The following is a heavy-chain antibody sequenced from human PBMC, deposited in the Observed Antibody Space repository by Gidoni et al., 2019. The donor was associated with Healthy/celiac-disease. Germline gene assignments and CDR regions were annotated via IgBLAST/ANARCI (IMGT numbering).Heavy chain of an antibody. J-gene: IGHJ3*02. Sequence: QVQLQESGPGLVKPSQTLSLTCTVSGGSIRSGGYYWSWIRQHPGKGLEWIGYIYYSGSTYYNPSLKSRVTISVDTSKNQFSLKLSSVTAADTAVYYCARDSLWSRSSGYSDAFDIWGQGTMVTVSS. D-gene: IGHD3-22*01. CDR2: IYYSGST. CDR1: GGSIRSGGYY. V-gene: IGHV4-31*03. CDR3: ARDSLWSRSSGYSDAFDI.